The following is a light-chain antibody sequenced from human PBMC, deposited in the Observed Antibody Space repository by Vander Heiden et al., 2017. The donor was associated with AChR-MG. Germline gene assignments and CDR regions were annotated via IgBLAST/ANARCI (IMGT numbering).Light chain of an antibody. J-gene: IGKJ4*02. CDR3: QQDGSSQT. CDR2: GAS. V-gene: IGKV3-20*01. CDR1: QSISSY. Sequence: EIMLTQSPGTLSLSPGERATLSCRASQSISSYLAWYLQKPGQAPRLLISGASRRATGIPDRFSGSGSGTDFTLTISRLEPEDFAVYYWQQDGSSQTFGGGTKVEIK.